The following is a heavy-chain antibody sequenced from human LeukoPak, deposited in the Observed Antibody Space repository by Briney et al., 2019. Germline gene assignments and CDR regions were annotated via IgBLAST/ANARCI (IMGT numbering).Heavy chain of an antibody. CDR2: INPGNSDI. J-gene: IGHJ5*02. CDR1: GYNFASQW. V-gene: IGHV5-51*01. CDR3: STRAFSDTSPVA. Sequence: GESLKISCKHAGYNFASQWIGWGRQMPGEGLGMMGIINPGNSDIVYTPSFEGQVSFSADKTTSTVFLQWGSLKASDTAMYYCSTRAFSDTSPVAWGQGTLVTVSS. D-gene: IGHD3-22*01.